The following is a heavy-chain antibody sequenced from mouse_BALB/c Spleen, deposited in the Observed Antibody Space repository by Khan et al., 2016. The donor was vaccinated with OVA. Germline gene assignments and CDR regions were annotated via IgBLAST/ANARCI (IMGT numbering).Heavy chain of an antibody. Sequence: EVQLQESGPGLVKPSQSLSLTCTVTGYSITSDYAWNWIRQFPGNKLEWMGYISSTGSTSYNPSLTSRTSITLDTSKNQFFLHLNSVTTEDTATYYCARSRYYSDSYAMDYWGQGTSVTVSS. CDR3: ARSRYYSDSYAMDY. V-gene: IGHV3-2*02. CDR1: GYSITSDYA. J-gene: IGHJ4*01. D-gene: IGHD2-12*01. CDR2: ISSTGST.